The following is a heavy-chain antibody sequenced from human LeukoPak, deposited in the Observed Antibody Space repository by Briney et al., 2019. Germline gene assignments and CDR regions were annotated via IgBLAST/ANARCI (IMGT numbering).Heavy chain of an antibody. CDR2: ISSSGSTI. J-gene: IGHJ6*02. CDR1: GFTFTIYA. CDR3: ARDQRMYSSPGWQWLVSLCYYYGMDV. Sequence: GGSLRLSCADSGFTFTIYAMSWVRQAPGKGLEWVSYISSSGSTIYYADSVKGRFTISRDNAKNSLYLQMNSLRAEDTAVYYCARDQRMYSSPGWQWLVSLCYYYGMDVWGQGTTVTVSS. D-gene: IGHD6-19*01. V-gene: IGHV3-11*01.